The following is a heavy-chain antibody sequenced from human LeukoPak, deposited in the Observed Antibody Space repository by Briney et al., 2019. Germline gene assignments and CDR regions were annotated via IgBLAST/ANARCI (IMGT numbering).Heavy chain of an antibody. CDR2: IYHTGTT. D-gene: IGHD5-18*01. CDR3: ARGAYSYVGHFDY. CDR1: GYSINSGYY. V-gene: IGHV4-38-2*02. J-gene: IGHJ4*02. Sequence: PSETLSLTCTVSGYSINSGYYRGWIRQPPGKGLEWIGIIYHTGTTYSNPSLKSRVTISVDTSKNQFSLRLSSLTAEDTAVYYCARGAYSYVGHFDYWGQGTLVTVSS.